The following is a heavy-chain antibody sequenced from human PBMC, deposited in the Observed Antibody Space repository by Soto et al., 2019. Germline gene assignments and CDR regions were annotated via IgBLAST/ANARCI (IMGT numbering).Heavy chain of an antibody. CDR3: ARGARGDTAMPKAARYGMDV. J-gene: IGHJ6*02. CDR2: INPNSGGT. CDR1: GYTFTGYY. D-gene: IGHD5-18*01. V-gene: IGHV1-2*04. Sequence: ASVKVSCKASGYTFTGYYMHWVRQAPGQGLEWMGWINPNSGGTNYAQKFQGWVTMTRDTSISTAYMELSRLRSDDTAVYYCARGARGDTAMPKAARYGMDVWGQGTTVTVSS.